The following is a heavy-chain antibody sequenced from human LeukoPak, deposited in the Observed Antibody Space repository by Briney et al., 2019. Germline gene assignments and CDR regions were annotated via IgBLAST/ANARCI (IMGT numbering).Heavy chain of an antibody. CDR3: ARVLLGELDLFDY. CDR2: IYYSGST. D-gene: IGHD1-26*01. V-gene: IGHV4-59*01. Sequence: SETLSLTCTVAGGSISSYYWSLIRQPPGKGLEWIGYIYYSGSTNYNPSLKSRVTISVDTSKNQFSLKLSSVTAADTAVYYCARVLLGELDLFDYWGQGTLVTVSS. J-gene: IGHJ4*02. CDR1: GGSISSYY.